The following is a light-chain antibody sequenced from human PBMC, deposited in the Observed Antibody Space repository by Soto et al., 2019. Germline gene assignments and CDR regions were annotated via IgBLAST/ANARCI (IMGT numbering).Light chain of an antibody. CDR2: GAS. CDR3: QQYDKSPPIT. V-gene: IGKV3-20*01. J-gene: IGKJ5*01. Sequence: EIVLTQSPGTLSLSPGERATLSCRASQAVSSSYLAWYQQKPGLSPRLLIYGASSRATGIPDRFSGSGSGTDFTLTINRLEPEDSAVDYCQQYDKSPPITFGQGTRLEIK. CDR1: QAVSSSY.